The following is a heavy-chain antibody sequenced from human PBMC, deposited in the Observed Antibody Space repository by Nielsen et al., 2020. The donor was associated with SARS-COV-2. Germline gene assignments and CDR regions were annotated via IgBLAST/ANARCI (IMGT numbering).Heavy chain of an antibody. D-gene: IGHD5-18*01. Sequence: GGSLRLSCAASGFTFSNAWMSWVRQAPGKGLEWVAVISNDGNDKYYTDSVKGRFTISRDNSRNTVYLQMNSLRPEDTAVYYCAREFALRDTAYFDYWGQGTLVTVSS. CDR2: ISNDGNDK. CDR3: AREFALRDTAYFDY. V-gene: IGHV3-30*03. CDR1: GFTFSNAW. J-gene: IGHJ4*02.